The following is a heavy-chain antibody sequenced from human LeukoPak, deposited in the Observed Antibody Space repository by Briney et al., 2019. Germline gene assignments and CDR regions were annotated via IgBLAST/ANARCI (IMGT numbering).Heavy chain of an antibody. Sequence: GASVKVSCKASGYTFTSYGISWVRQAPGQGLEWMGWISAYNGNTNYAQKLQGRVTMTTDTSTSTAYMELRSPRSDDTAVYYCARGPVTMVRGVIGWFDPWGQGTLVTVSS. V-gene: IGHV1-18*01. D-gene: IGHD3-10*01. CDR3: ARGPVTMVRGVIGWFDP. J-gene: IGHJ5*02. CDR2: ISAYNGNT. CDR1: GYTFTSYG.